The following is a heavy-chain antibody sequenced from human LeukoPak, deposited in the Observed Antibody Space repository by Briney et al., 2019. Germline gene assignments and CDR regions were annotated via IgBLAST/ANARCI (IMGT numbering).Heavy chain of an antibody. CDR3: ARGGAGTYYKRDGWFDP. CDR2: MNPNTGNT. D-gene: IGHD3-10*01. CDR1: GYTFNSYD. Sequence: ASVKVSCTASGYTFNSYDINWVRQATGQGLEWMGWMNPNTGNTGYGERFQGRVTMTRDNSISTAYMELNSLTSEDTAVYYCARGGAGTYYKRDGWFDPWGQGTVVTVSS. J-gene: IGHJ5*02. V-gene: IGHV1-8*01.